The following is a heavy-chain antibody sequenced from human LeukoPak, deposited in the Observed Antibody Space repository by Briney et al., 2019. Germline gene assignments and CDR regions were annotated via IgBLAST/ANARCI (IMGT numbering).Heavy chain of an antibody. Sequence: NSGGSLRLSCAASGFTFSSYSMNWVRQAPGKGLEWVSSISSSSSYIYYADSVKGRFTISRDNAKNSLYLQMNSLRAEDTAVYYRARDNAIDSSGYSLRGFDYWGQGTLVTVSS. V-gene: IGHV3-21*01. CDR1: GFTFSSYS. J-gene: IGHJ4*02. CDR2: ISSSSSYI. D-gene: IGHD3-22*01. CDR3: ARDNAIDSSGYSLRGFDY.